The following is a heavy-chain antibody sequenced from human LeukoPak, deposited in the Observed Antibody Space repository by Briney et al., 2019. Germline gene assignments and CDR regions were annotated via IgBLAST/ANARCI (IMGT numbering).Heavy chain of an antibody. CDR2: INHSGST. V-gene: IGHV4-34*01. D-gene: IGHD2-15*01. CDR1: GGSFSGYY. CDR3: ARGGYCSGGSCFTDAFDI. J-gene: IGHJ3*02. Sequence: SETLSLTCAVYGGSFSGYYCSWIRQPPGKGPEWIGEINHSGSTNYNPSLKSRVTISVDTSKNQFSLKLSSVTAADTAVYYCARGGYCSGGSCFTDAFDIWGQGNPGHRLL.